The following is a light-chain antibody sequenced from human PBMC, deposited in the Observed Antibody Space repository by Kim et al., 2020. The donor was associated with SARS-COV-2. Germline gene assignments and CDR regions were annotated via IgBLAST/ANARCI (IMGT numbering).Light chain of an antibody. CDR3: QQYNNWPG. CDR1: ESVSSN. CDR2: GAS. V-gene: IGKV3-15*01. J-gene: IGKJ1*01. Sequence: AVSSGERATPACRASESVSSNLAWYQQKPGQAPRPLIYGASTRAAGIPARFSGSGSGTDFTLTISSLQSEDFAVYYCQQYNNWPGFGQGTKVEIK.